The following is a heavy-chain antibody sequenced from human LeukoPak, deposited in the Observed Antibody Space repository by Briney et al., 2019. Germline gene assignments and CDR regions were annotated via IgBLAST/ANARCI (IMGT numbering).Heavy chain of an antibody. CDR1: GFTLSGSA. V-gene: IGHV3-73*01. D-gene: IGHD3-22*01. Sequence: GGSLRLSCAASGFTLSGSAMHWVRQASGKGLEWVGRIRSKANSYATAYAASVKGRFTISRDDSKNTAYLQMNSLKTEDTAVYYCTRAPITMIVPDYWGQGTLVTVSS. CDR2: IRSKANSYAT. J-gene: IGHJ4*02. CDR3: TRAPITMIVPDY.